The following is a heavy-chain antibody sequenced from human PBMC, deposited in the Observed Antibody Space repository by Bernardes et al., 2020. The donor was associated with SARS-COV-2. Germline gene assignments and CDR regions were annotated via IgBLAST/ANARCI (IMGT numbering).Heavy chain of an antibody. CDR2: IDWDDAK. D-gene: IGHD6-19*01. Sequence: SGPTLLKPTQTLTLSCPFSGFSLSKSGVCVSWIRQPPGKALEWLARIDWDDAKYYNTSLKTRLTISKDTSKNQVVLTMTNMDPVDTATYYCARIGAGPDYWGQGTLVTVSS. CDR3: ARIGAGPDY. CDR1: GFSLSKSGVC. V-gene: IGHV2-70*11. J-gene: IGHJ4*02.